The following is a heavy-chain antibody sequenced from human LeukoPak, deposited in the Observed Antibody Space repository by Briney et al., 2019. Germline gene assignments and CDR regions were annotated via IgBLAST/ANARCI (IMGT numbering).Heavy chain of an antibody. CDR1: GFTFSTYG. D-gene: IGHD1-26*01. CDR2: IRHDGTEK. Sequence: QPGGSLRLSCVVSGFTFSTYGMHWVCQAPGKGLEWLTFIRHDGTEKYYADFVKGRFTISRDNSRNTLYLQVNSLGPEDTAVYYCARLMVGQAGVGATHFDYWGQGTLVSVPS. J-gene: IGHJ4*02. CDR3: ARLMVGQAGVGATHFDY. V-gene: IGHV3-30*02.